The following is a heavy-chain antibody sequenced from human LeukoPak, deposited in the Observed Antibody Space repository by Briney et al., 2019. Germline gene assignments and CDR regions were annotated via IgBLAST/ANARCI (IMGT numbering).Heavy chain of an antibody. CDR2: IRSKAYGGTT. D-gene: IGHD6-19*01. Sequence: GGSLRLSCTGSGFTFGDYAMSWFRQAPGKGLEWVGFIRSKAYGGTTEYAASVKGRFTTSRDDSKSIAYLQMNSLKTEDTGVYYCTRDDGWSGDYWGQGTLVTVSS. J-gene: IGHJ4*02. CDR1: GFTFGDYA. V-gene: IGHV3-49*03. CDR3: TRDDGWSGDY.